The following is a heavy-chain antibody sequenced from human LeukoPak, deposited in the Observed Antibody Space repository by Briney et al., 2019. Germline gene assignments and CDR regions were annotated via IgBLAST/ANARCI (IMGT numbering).Heavy chain of an antibody. J-gene: IGHJ4*02. Sequence: GGSLRLSCAASGFTFSTYWMNWVRQAPGKGLEWVANIKQDGSEKYYVDSVKGRFTISRDNAKNSLYLQMNSLRAEDTAIYYCARDDGGNYPTTLEYWGQGTLVTVSS. CDR1: GFTFSTYW. D-gene: IGHD4-23*01. V-gene: IGHV3-7*01. CDR2: IKQDGSEK. CDR3: ARDDGGNYPTTLEY.